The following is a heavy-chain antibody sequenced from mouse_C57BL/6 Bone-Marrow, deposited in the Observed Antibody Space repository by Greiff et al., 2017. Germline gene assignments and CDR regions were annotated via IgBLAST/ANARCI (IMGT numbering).Heavy chain of an antibody. CDR3: ALVRWLTFAY. D-gene: IGHD2-3*01. J-gene: IGHJ3*01. Sequence: EVKLMESGGGLVKPGGSLKLSCAASGFTFSSYAMSWFRLTPYKRLEWVATISDCGSYAYYPDHVKGRFTNSRDNAKNNLYLQRSQLKSEYTAMYYFALVRWLTFAYWGQGTLVTVSA. CDR1: GFTFSSYA. CDR2: ISDCGSYA. V-gene: IGHV5-4*03.